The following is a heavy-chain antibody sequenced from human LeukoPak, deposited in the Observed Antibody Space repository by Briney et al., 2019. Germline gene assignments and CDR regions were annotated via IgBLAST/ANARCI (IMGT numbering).Heavy chain of an antibody. CDR3: ARRGYCSSTSSFKTFDY. J-gene: IGHJ4*02. D-gene: IGHD2-2*01. V-gene: IGHV1-46*01. CDR2: INPSGGST. Sequence: GASVKVSCKASGYTFTSYYMHWVRQAPGQGLEWMGIINPSGGSTSYAQKFQGRVTMTRDTSTSTVYMELSSLRSEDTAVYYCARRGYCSSTSSFKTFDYWGQGTLVTVSS. CDR1: GYTFTSYY.